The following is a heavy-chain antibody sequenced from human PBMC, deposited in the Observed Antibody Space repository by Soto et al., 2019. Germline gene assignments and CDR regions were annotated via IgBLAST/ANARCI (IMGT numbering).Heavy chain of an antibody. D-gene: IGHD5-12*01. CDR2: ISYDGSNK. Sequence: QVQLVESGGGVVQPGRSLRLSCAASGFTFSSYGMHWVRQAPGKGLEWVAVISYDGSNKYYADSVKGRFTISRDNSKNXLYLQMNSLRAEDTAVYYCAKDRIGYSVEMATIPDYWGQGTLVTVSS. CDR1: GFTFSSYG. J-gene: IGHJ4*02. V-gene: IGHV3-30*18. CDR3: AKDRIGYSVEMATIPDY.